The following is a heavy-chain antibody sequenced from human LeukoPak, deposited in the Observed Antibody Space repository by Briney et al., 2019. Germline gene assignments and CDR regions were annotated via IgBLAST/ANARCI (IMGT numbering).Heavy chain of an antibody. J-gene: IGHJ4*02. CDR3: AKDKDFGVDPPYYFDY. D-gene: IGHD3-3*01. CDR2: ISWNSGSI. V-gene: IGHV3-9*01. Sequence: GRSLRLSCAASGFTFNDYAWTWVRQAPGKGLEWVSGISWNSGSIGYADSVKGRFTISRDNAKNSLYLQMNSLRAEDTALYYCAKDKDFGVDPPYYFDYWGQGTLVTVSS. CDR1: GFTFNDYA.